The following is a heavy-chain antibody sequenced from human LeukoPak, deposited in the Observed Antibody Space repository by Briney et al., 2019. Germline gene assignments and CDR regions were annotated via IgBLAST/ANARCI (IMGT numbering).Heavy chain of an antibody. J-gene: IGHJ5*02. CDR2: IYPGDSRI. V-gene: IGHV5-51*01. CDR3: ACRMLTSTRFEP. CDR1: GYIFTNYW. D-gene: IGHD2-2*01. Sequence: RGGSLKISCKTSGYIFTNYWIGWARQMPGKGLEWMAVIYPGDSRIRYNPSFQGQVTISADKSINTAYLQWSSLKASDTALYYCACRMLTSTRFEPWGQGTLVTVSS.